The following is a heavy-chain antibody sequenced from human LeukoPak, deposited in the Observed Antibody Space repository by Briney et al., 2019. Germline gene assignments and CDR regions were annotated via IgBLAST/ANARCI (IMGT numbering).Heavy chain of an antibody. CDR2: IPYDGSNK. V-gene: IGHV3-30*18. D-gene: IGHD3-16*01. CDR1: GFTFSSYG. Sequence: GRSLRLSCAASGFTFSSYGMHWVRQAPGKGLEWVAVIPYDGSNKYYADSVKGRFTISRDNSKNTLYLQMNSLRAEDTAVYYCAKDLTWGAMATDAFDIWGQGTMVTVSS. CDR3: AKDLTWGAMATDAFDI. J-gene: IGHJ3*02.